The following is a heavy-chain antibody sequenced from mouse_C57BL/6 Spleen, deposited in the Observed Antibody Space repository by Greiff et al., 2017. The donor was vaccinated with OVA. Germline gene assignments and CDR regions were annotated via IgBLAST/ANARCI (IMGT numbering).Heavy chain of an antibody. V-gene: IGHV1-69*01. CDR2: IDPSDSYT. CDR3: ARSRRAGTGSFAY. J-gene: IGHJ3*01. D-gene: IGHD3-3*01. Sequence: QVQLQQSGAELVMPGASVKLSCKASGYTFTSYWMHWVKQRPGQGLEWIGEIDPSDSYTNYNQKFKGKSTLTVDKSSSTAYMQLSSLTSEDSAVYYCARSRRAGTGSFAYWGQGTLVTVSA. CDR1: GYTFTSYW.